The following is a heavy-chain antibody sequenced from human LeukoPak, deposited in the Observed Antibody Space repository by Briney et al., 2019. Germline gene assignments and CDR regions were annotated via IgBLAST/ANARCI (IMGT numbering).Heavy chain of an antibody. J-gene: IGHJ3*02. Sequence: SQTLSLTCAISGDSVSSNSAAWNWIRQSPSRGLEWLGRTYYRSKWYNDYAVSVKSRITINPDTSKNQFYLKLSSVTAADAAVYYCARGSFYCTNGLCYRDAFDIWGQGTMVTVSS. D-gene: IGHD2-8*01. V-gene: IGHV6-1*01. CDR3: ARGSFYCTNGLCYRDAFDI. CDR1: GDSVSSNSAA. CDR2: TYYRSKWYN.